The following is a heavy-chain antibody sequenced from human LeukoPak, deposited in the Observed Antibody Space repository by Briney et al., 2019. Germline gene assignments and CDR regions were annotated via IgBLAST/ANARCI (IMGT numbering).Heavy chain of an antibody. CDR3: ARTQSMTTVTTMATYGMDV. V-gene: IGHV4-34*01. CDR1: GFTFNSYS. J-gene: IGHJ6*02. Sequence: PGGSLRLSCAASGFTFNSYSMNWVRQPPGKGLEWIGEIDHSGSTNYNPSLKNRATISVDTSKNQFSLKLNSVTAADTAVYYCARTQSMTTVTTMATYGMDVWGQGTTVTVSS. CDR2: IDHSGST. D-gene: IGHD4-17*01.